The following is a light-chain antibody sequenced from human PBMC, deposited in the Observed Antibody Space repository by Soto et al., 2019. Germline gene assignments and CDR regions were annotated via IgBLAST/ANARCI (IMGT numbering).Light chain of an antibody. CDR2: SSD. CDR3: ATWDDSLRGRV. Sequence: QSVLTQPPSASGTPGQRVTISCSGSNSNIGSTVVNWYQHLSGTGPKLLIYSSDRRPSGVPDRFSGSKSGTSASLAISGLQSGDEGDYYCATWDDSLRGRVFGGGTKVTVL. J-gene: IGLJ3*02. V-gene: IGLV1-44*01. CDR1: NSNIGSTV.